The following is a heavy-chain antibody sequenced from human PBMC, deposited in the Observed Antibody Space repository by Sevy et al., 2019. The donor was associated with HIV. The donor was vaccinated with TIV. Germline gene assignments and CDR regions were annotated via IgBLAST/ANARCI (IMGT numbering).Heavy chain of an antibody. CDR1: GFTFSSYG. D-gene: IGHD1-26*01. CDR2: ISYDGSNK. CDR3: AREEWELQVDY. J-gene: IGHJ4*02. Sequence: GGSLRLSCAASGFTFSSYGMHWVRQAPGKGLEWVAVISYDGSNKYYADSVKGRFTISRDNAKNSLYLQMNSLRAEDTAVYYCAREEWELQVDYWGQGTLVTVSS. V-gene: IGHV3-30*03.